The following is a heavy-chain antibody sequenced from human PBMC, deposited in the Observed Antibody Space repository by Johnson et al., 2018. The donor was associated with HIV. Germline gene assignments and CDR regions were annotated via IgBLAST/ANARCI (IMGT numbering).Heavy chain of an antibody. V-gene: IGHV3-30*03. CDR1: GFTFSSYD. D-gene: IGHD6-13*01. J-gene: IGHJ3*02. CDR2: ISYDGSEK. Sequence: QVQLVESGGGLVQPGGSLRLSCAASGFTFSSYDMHWVRQATGKGLEWVAVISYDGSEKYYVDSVKGRFTISRDNVRNSVYLQMNSLRAEDTAVYYCARDRGPSVAAVVFDAFDIWGQGTMVSVSS. CDR3: ARDRGPSVAAVVFDAFDI.